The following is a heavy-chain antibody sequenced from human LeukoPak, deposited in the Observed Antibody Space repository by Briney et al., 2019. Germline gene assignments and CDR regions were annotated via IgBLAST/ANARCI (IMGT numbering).Heavy chain of an antibody. CDR2: IKQDGSET. J-gene: IGHJ4*02. Sequence: PGGSLRLSCATSAFTFSNYWMSWVRHAPGKGLEWVANIKQDGSETYYVDSVKGRFTISRDNAKNSLYLQMNSLRVEDAAVYYCAKDRFPDCSGGSCSTFDYWGQGILVTVSS. CDR3: AKDRFPDCSGGSCSTFDY. V-gene: IGHV3-7*03. D-gene: IGHD2-15*01. CDR1: AFTFSNYW.